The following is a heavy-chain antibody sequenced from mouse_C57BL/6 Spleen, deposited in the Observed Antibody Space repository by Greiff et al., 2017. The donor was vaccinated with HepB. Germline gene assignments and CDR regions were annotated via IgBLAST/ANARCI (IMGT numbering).Heavy chain of an antibody. J-gene: IGHJ3*01. CDR3: ARSGGEDFFAY. Sequence: QVQLKQSGPELVKPGASVKISCKASGYAFSSSWMNWVKQRPGKGLEWIGRIYPGDGDTNYNGKFKGKATLTADKSSSTAYMQLSSLTSEDSAVYFCARSGGEDFFAYWGQGTLVTVSA. CDR1: GYAFSSSW. CDR2: IYPGDGDT. D-gene: IGHD3-1*01. V-gene: IGHV1-82*01.